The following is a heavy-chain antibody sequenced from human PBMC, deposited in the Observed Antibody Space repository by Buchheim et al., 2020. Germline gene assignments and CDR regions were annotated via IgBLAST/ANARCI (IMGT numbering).Heavy chain of an antibody. J-gene: IGHJ4*02. CDR3: TTDALLRYFDWFAY. D-gene: IGHD3-9*01. CDR2: INSKTDGGTT. V-gene: IGHV3-15*01. Sequence: EVQLVESGGGLVKPGGSLRLSCAASGFTFSNAWMSWVRQAPGKGLEWVGRINSKTDGGTTDDAAPVKGRFTISRDDETKTVYLQMNSLKSEDTAVYYCTTDALLRYFDWFAYWGQGTL. CDR1: GFTFSNAW.